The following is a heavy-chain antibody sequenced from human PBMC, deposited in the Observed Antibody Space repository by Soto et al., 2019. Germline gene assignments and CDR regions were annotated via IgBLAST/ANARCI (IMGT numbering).Heavy chain of an antibody. V-gene: IGHV3-23*01. CDR3: AKTKFRGVVVNV. J-gene: IGHJ6*02. CDR1: GFTFSSYA. Sequence: GVLRLSCAASGFTFSSYAMYWVRQAPGKGLEWVSTISNSGNTYYADSVEGRFTISRDNSKNTLYLQMNSLRAEDTAVYYCAKTKFRGVVVNVWGQGTTVTVSS. CDR2: ISNSGNT. D-gene: IGHD3-10*01.